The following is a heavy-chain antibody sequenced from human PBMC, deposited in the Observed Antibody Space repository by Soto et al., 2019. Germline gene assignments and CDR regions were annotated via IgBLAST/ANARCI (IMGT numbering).Heavy chain of an antibody. Sequence: GGSLRLSCAASGFNFGNYSMNWVRQAQGKGLEWVAVISYDGSNKYYADSVKGRFTISRDNSKNTLYLQMNSLRAEDTAVYYCAKDHGSYSPKVHFSGMDVWGQGTTVTVSS. V-gene: IGHV3-30*18. CDR1: GFNFGNYS. J-gene: IGHJ6*02. D-gene: IGHD1-26*01. CDR3: AKDHGSYSPKVHFSGMDV. CDR2: ISYDGSNK.